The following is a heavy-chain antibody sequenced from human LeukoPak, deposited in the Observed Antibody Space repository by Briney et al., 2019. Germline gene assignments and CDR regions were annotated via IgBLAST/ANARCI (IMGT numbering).Heavy chain of an antibody. CDR3: ARVQGYYYDSSGYCYDP. J-gene: IGHJ5*02. V-gene: IGHV4-31*03. Sequence: SETLSLTCTVSGGSISSGGYYWSWIRQHPGKGLEWIGYIYYSGSTYYNPSLKSRVTISVDTSKNQFSLKLSSVTAADTAVYYCARVQGYYYDSSGYCYDPWGQGTLVTVSS. CDR2: IYYSGST. CDR1: GGSISSGGYY. D-gene: IGHD3-22*01.